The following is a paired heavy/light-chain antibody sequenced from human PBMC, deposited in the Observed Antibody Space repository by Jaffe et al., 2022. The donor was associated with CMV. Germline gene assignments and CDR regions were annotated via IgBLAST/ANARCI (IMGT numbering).Light chain of an antibody. CDR1: QSLVHSDGNTY. Sequence: DIVMTQTPLSSPVTLGQPASISCRSSQSLVHSDGNTYLSWLQQRPGQPPRLLIYKISNRFSGVPDRFSGSGAGTDFTLKISRVEAEDVGVYYCMQATQFGMYTFGQGTKLEIK. CDR2: KIS. J-gene: IGKJ2*01. V-gene: IGKV2-24*01. CDR3: MQATQFGMYT.
Heavy chain of an antibody. CDR1: GGSFSGYY. D-gene: IGHD2-2*01. V-gene: IGHV4-34*01. CDR2: INHSGST. J-gene: IGHJ6*03. Sequence: QVQLQQWGAGLLKPSETLSLTCAVYGGSFSGYYWSWIRQPPGKGLEWIGEINHSGSTNYNPSLKSRVTISVDTSKNQFSLKLSSVTAADTAVYYCARFTRYCSSTSCPRGPYYYYYMDVWGKGTTVTVSS. CDR3: ARFTRYCSSTSCPRGPYYYYYMDV.